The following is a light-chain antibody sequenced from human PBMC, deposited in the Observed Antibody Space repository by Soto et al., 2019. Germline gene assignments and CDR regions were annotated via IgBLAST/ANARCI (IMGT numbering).Light chain of an antibody. CDR2: EVV. Sequence: QSVLAQPPSASGSPGQSVTISCTGTKSDIGVYDFVSWYQHHPGKAPRLIIYEVVQRPSGVPDRFSGPKSGNTASLAVSGLQAADEADYFCKSYAGSNTDVFGSGTKVTV. CDR3: KSYAGSNTDV. J-gene: IGLJ1*01. V-gene: IGLV2-8*01. CDR1: KSDIGVYDF.